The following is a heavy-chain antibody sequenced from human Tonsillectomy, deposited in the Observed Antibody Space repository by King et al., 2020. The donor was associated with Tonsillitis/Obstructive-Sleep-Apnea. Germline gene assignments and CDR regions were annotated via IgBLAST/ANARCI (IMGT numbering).Heavy chain of an antibody. J-gene: IGHJ6*03. Sequence: VQLVESGSELKKPGASVKVSCKASGYTFTRYAINWVRQAPGQGLEWMGWINTNTGNPTYAQGFTGRFVFSLDTSVSTAYLQISSLKAEDTAVYYCAREMEEGRGRVFYMDVWGKGTTVTVSS. V-gene: IGHV7-4-1*02. CDR3: AREMEEGRGRVFYMDV. CDR2: INTNTGNP. D-gene: IGHD2-15*01. CDR1: GYTFTRYA.